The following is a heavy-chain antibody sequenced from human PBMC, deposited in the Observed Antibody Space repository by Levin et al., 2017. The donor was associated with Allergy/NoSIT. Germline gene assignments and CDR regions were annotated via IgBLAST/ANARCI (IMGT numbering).Heavy chain of an antibody. J-gene: IGHJ4*02. CDR2: IYYSGST. V-gene: IGHV4-59*08. CDR3: ARGRHFDRVGFDS. CDR1: GGSISSYY. D-gene: IGHD3-9*01. Sequence: SETLSLTCTVSGGSISSYYWSWIRQPPGKGLEWIGYIYYSGSTNYNPSLKSRVTISVDTSKNQFSLKLSSVTAADTAVYYCARGRHFDRVGFDSWGQGTLVTVSS.